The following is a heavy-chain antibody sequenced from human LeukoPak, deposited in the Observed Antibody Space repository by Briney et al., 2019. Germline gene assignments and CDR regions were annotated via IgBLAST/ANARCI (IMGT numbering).Heavy chain of an antibody. CDR3: ARGDYYDSSDYYIDAFDI. J-gene: IGHJ3*02. D-gene: IGHD3-22*01. CDR2: IKQDGGEK. CDR1: GFSFSSYW. Sequence: GGSLRLSCAASGFSFSSYWMSWVRQAPGKGLEWVANIKQDGGEKYYVDSVKGRFTISRDNAQNSLYLQVNSLRAEDTAVYHCARGDYYDSSDYYIDAFDIWGQGTMVTVSS. V-gene: IGHV3-7*04.